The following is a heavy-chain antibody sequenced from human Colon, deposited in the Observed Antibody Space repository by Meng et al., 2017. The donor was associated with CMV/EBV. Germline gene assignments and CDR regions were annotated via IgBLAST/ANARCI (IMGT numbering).Heavy chain of an antibody. J-gene: IGHJ5*02. Sequence: SSSTYYWAWVRQPPGKGLEWIASMYYSGSTYYSQSLKSRATISLDASKTQFSLRLTSVTAADTAFYYCARQRDILTGYYTGYFDPWGQGTLVTVSS. CDR1: SSSTYY. CDR3: ARQRDILTGYYTGYFDP. V-gene: IGHV4-39*07. CDR2: MYYSGST. D-gene: IGHD3-9*01.